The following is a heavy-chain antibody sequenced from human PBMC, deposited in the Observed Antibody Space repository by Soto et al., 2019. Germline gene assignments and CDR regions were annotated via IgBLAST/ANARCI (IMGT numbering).Heavy chain of an antibody. CDR1: GGSFSGYY. Sequence: QVQLQQWGAGLLKPSETLSLTCAVYGGSFSGYYWSWIRQPPGKGLEWIGEINHSGSTNYNPSLKSRVTISVDTSKNQFSLKLSSVTAADTAVYYCARGLSMVRGVIITWPSWFDSWGQGTLVTVSS. J-gene: IGHJ5*01. V-gene: IGHV4-34*01. D-gene: IGHD3-10*01. CDR3: ARGLSMVRGVIITWPSWFDS. CDR2: INHSGST.